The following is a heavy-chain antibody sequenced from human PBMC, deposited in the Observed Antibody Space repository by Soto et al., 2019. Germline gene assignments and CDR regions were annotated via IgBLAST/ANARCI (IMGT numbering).Heavy chain of an antibody. CDR2: ISYDGSNK. Sequence: GGSLRLSCAASGFTFSSYAMHWVRQAPGKGLGWVAVISYDGSNKYYADSVKGRFTISRDNSKNTLYLQMNSLRAEDTAVYYCARETYYYGSGSYYHYYYGMDVWGQGTTVTVSS. CDR3: ARETYYYGSGSYYHYYYGMDV. V-gene: IGHV3-30-3*01. J-gene: IGHJ6*02. CDR1: GFTFSSYA. D-gene: IGHD3-10*01.